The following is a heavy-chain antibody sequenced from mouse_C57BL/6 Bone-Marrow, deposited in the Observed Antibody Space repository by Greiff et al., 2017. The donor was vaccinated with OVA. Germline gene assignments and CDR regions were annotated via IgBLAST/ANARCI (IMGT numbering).Heavy chain of an antibody. CDR2: IYPGDGDT. CDR1: GYAFSSSW. Sequence: LVESGPELVKPGASVKISCKASGYAFSSSWMNWVKQRPGKGLEWIGRIYPGDGDTNYNGKFKGKATLTADKSSSTAYMQLSSLTSEDSAVYFCAKHSNYYYFDYWGQGTTLTVSS. J-gene: IGHJ2*01. V-gene: IGHV1-82*01. CDR3: AKHSNYYYFDY. D-gene: IGHD2-5*01.